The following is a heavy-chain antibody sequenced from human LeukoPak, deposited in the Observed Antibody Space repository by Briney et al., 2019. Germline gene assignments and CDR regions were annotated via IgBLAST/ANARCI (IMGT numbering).Heavy chain of an antibody. CDR2: INPNNGGT. J-gene: IGHJ5*02. D-gene: IGHD2-2*01. CDR3: ATRGRFGTGVTVVSTAFDP. CDR1: GYTFTSYY. Sequence: GASVKVSCKASGYTFTSYYMHWVRQAPGQGLEWMGWINPNNGGTNYAQKFQGRVTMTRDTSISTAYMELRRLTSDDTAVYYCATRGRFGTGVTVVSTAFDPWGQGTLVTVSS. V-gene: IGHV1-2*02.